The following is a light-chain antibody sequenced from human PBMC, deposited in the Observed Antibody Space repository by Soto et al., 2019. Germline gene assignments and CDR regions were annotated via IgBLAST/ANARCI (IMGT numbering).Light chain of an antibody. V-gene: IGKV4-1*01. Sequence: DIVMTQSPDSLAVSLGERATINCKSSQSVLYSSNNKNYLAWYQQKPGQPPKLLIYWASTRESGVLDRFSGSGSGTDFTLTISSLQAEDVAVYYCQQYYSYPLTFGGGTKVEIK. CDR1: QSVLYSSNNKNY. CDR2: WAS. J-gene: IGKJ4*01. CDR3: QQYYSYPLT.